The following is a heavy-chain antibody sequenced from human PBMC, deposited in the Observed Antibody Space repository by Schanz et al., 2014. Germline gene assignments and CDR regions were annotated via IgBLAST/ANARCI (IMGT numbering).Heavy chain of an antibody. V-gene: IGHV1-69*08. D-gene: IGHD3-22*01. Sequence: QVQLLQSGAEVKKPRSSMKVSCKASGGTFNSYTINWVRQAPGPGLEWMGTIIPILDITNYAQKFQGRVTITADKSTTTAYMELNSLNSDDTAVYYCAREVGLYDRGWFDPWGQGTLVTVSS. J-gene: IGHJ5*02. CDR1: GGTFNSYT. CDR2: IIPILDIT. CDR3: AREVGLYDRGWFDP.